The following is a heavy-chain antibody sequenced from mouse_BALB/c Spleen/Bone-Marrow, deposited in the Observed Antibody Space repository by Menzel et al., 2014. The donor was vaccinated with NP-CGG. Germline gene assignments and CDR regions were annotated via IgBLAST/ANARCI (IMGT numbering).Heavy chain of an antibody. D-gene: IGHD3-3*01. V-gene: IGHV1-77*01. J-gene: IGHJ1*01. Sequence: VQLQQSGAELVKPGAPVKLSCKASGYTFTTSGINWVRQRPEQGLAWIGRIFPGNISTEYNEKFKVKATLTTDKSSSTAYMQLSRLTSEDSAVYFCSRGGYLGGYFDVWGAGTTVTVSS. CDR3: SRGGYLGGYFDV. CDR2: IFPGNIST. CDR1: GYTFTTSG.